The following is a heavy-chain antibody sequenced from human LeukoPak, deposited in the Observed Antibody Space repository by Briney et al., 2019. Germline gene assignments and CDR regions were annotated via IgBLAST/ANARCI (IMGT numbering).Heavy chain of an antibody. D-gene: IGHD3-16*01. CDR3: SRDTFGPDDH. CDR2: INTDGSIT. CDR1: GFPFSNYW. V-gene: IGHV3-74*01. J-gene: IGHJ5*02. Sequence: QPGGSLRLSCAASGFPFSNYWMHWVRQVPGKGLVWVSRINTDGSITNYADSVKGRFTISRDNAKNTLFLQMNSLRTDDAAVYYCSRDTFGPDDHWGQRTRVTVSS.